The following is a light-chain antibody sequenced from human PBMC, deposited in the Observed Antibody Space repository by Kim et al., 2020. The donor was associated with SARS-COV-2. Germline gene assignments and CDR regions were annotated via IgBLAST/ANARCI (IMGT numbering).Light chain of an antibody. CDR2: GAS. Sequence: AIQLTQSPSSLSASVGDRVTITCRASQIIGYDLGWYQQKPGKPPKVLIYGASNLHSGVPSRFSGSGSGTDFALTINNLQPEDFATYYCLQDYNFPFTFGPGTKVDIK. CDR1: QIIGYD. V-gene: IGKV1-6*01. CDR3: LQDYNFPFT. J-gene: IGKJ3*01.